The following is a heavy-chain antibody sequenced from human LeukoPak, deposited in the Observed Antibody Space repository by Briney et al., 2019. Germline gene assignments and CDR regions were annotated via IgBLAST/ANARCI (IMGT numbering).Heavy chain of an antibody. CDR2: INPNSGGT. CDR1: GYTFTGYY. Sequence: ASVKVSCKASGYTFTGYYMHWVRQAPGQGLEWMGWINPNSGGTNYARKFQGRVTMTRDTSISTAYMELSRLGSDDTAVYYCATPLGYCSGGSCSDYWGQGTLVTVSS. V-gene: IGHV1-2*02. CDR3: ATPLGYCSGGSCSDY. J-gene: IGHJ4*02. D-gene: IGHD2-15*01.